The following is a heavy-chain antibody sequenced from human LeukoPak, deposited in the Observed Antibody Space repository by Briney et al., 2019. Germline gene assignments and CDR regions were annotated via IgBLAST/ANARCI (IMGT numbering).Heavy chain of an antibody. CDR2: IIPIFGTA. D-gene: IGHD1-26*01. V-gene: IGHV1-69*05. J-gene: IGHJ4*02. Sequence: ASVKVSCKASGGTFSSYAVTWVRQAPGQGLEWMGGIIPIFGTANYAQKFQGRVTITTDESTSTAYMELSSLRSEDTAVYYCARFKWELGRYYFDYWGQGTLVTVSS. CDR1: GGTFSSYA. CDR3: ARFKWELGRYYFDY.